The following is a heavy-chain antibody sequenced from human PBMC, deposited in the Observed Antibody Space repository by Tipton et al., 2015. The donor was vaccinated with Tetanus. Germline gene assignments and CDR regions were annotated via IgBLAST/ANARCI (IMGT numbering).Heavy chain of an antibody. D-gene: IGHD1-1*01. Sequence: SLRLSCAASGFTFDDHAMHWVRQAPGKGLEWVSLISWDARVTYYADAVKGRFTISRDNNKGSLYLQMNGLRVEDTAVYYCARDIDVPGTTLYFDYWGQGTLVTVSS. V-gene: IGHV3-43D*04. J-gene: IGHJ4*02. CDR1: GFTFDDHA. CDR3: ARDIDVPGTTLYFDY. CDR2: ISWDARVT.